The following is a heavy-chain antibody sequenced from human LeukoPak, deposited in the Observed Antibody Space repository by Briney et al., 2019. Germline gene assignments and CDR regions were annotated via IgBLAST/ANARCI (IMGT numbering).Heavy chain of an antibody. D-gene: IGHD3-22*01. Sequence: SETLSLTCTVSGGSISSYYWSWIRQPAGKGLEWIGRIYTSGSTNYNPSLKSRVTMSADTSKNQFSLKLSSVTAVDTAVYYCARGRNYYDSSGYYYESAFDIWGQGTMVTVSS. CDR2: IYTSGST. CDR1: GGSISSYY. CDR3: ARGRNYYDSSGYYYESAFDI. J-gene: IGHJ3*02. V-gene: IGHV4-4*07.